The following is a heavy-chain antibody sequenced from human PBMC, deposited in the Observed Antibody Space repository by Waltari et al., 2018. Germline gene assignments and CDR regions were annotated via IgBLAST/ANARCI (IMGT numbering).Heavy chain of an antibody. CDR3: AKLRFVEWFFDY. J-gene: IGHJ4*02. Sequence: QVQLVESGGGVVQPGGSLRLSCAASGFTFSSYGMHWVRQAPGKGLEWVACIRYDGSNKYYADSGKGRFTISRDNSKNTLYLQMNSLRAEDTAVYYCAKLRFVEWFFDYWGQGTLVTVSS. V-gene: IGHV3-30*02. D-gene: IGHD3-3*01. CDR1: GFTFSSYG. CDR2: IRYDGSNK.